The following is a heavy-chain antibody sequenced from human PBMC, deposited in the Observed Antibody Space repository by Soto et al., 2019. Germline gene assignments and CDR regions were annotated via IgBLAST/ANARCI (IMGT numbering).Heavy chain of an antibody. CDR2: ISAYNGNT. V-gene: IGHV1-18*01. CDR1: GYTFTSYG. D-gene: IGHD2-15*01. Sequence: ASVKVSCKASGYTFTSYGISWVRQAPGQGLEWMGWISAYNGNTNYAQKLQGRVTMTTDTSTSTAYMELRSLRSDDTAVYYCARDDGGQLYNWFDPWGQGTLVTVSS. J-gene: IGHJ5*02. CDR3: ARDDGGQLYNWFDP.